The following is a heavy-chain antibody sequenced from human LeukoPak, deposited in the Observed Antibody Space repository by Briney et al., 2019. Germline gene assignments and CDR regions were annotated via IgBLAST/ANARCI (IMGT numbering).Heavy chain of an antibody. CDR2: IYYSGST. CDR3: ARDSASTGYMNAFDI. D-gene: IGHD3-22*01. CDR1: GGSVTSSGYY. Sequence: SETLSLTCTVSGGSVTSSGYYWSWVRQPPGKGLEYIGYIYYSGSTNYNPSLRSRVTISVDTSKNQFSLKLRSVTAADTAVYYCARDSASTGYMNAFDIWGQGTMVTVSS. J-gene: IGHJ3*02. V-gene: IGHV4-61*08.